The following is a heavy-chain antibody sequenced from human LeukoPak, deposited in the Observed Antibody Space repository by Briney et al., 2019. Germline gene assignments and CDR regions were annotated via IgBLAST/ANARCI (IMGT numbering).Heavy chain of an antibody. D-gene: IGHD6-13*01. CDR1: GYTSTKYG. CDR3: AGGRYSSSPPDY. CDR2: ISAYNGNT. J-gene: IGHJ4*02. Sequence: ASVKVSCKASGYTSTKYGISWVRQAPGQGLEWMGWISAYNGNTNFAQKLQGRVTMTTDRSTSTAYMELRSLRSDGTAMYYCAGGRYSSSPPDYWGQGTLVTVSS. V-gene: IGHV1-18*04.